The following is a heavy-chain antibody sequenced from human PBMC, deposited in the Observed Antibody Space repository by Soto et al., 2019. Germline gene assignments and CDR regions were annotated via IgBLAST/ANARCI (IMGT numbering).Heavy chain of an antibody. CDR2: VVVGSGLT. Sequence: GASVKVSCKASQFNLDTFRTSVVQWVRQARGQGLEWVGWVVVGSGLTNYAQKFQGRVTMTEDTSTDTAYMELSSLRSEDTAVYYCATGAHYYGSGYYFDYWGQGTQVTVSS. V-gene: IGHV1-58*01. CDR1: QFNLDTFRTSV. D-gene: IGHD3-10*01. J-gene: IGHJ4*02. CDR3: ATGAHYYGSGYYFDY.